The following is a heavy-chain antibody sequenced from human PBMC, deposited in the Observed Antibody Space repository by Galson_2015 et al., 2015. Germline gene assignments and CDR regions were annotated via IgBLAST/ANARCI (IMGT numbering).Heavy chain of an antibody. CDR2: INPSGGST. CDR1: GYTFTSYY. Sequence: SVKVSCKASGYTFTSYYMHWVRQAPGQGLEWMGIINPSGGSTSYAQKFQGRVTMTRDTSTSTVFMELSSLRSEDTAVYYCARDPMTTVTTYNYYGMDVWGQGTTVTVSS. CDR3: ARDPMTTVTTYNYYGMDV. V-gene: IGHV1-46*01. D-gene: IGHD4-17*01. J-gene: IGHJ6*02.